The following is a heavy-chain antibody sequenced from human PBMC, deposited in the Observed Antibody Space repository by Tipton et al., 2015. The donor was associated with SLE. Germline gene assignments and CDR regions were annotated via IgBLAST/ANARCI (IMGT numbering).Heavy chain of an antibody. Sequence: QLVQSGAEVKKPGASVKVSCKASGYTFTSYGISWVRQAPGQGLEWMGWISAYNGDTNYAQKVQGRVTVTTDTSTSTAYMELRSLKSDDTAVYYCARTTTETASIDAFDNWGQGRMVAVSS. CDR3: ARTTTETASIDAFDN. CDR1: GYTFTSYG. V-gene: IGHV1-18*01. CDR2: ISAYNGDT. J-gene: IGHJ3*02. D-gene: IGHD4-17*01.